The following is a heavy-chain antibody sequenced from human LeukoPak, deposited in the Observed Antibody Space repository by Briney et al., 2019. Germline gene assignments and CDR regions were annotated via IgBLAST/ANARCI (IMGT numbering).Heavy chain of an antibody. J-gene: IGHJ5*02. CDR3: ATLHRKLAGGYNWFDP. CDR1: GYTLTELS. D-gene: IGHD6-13*01. Sequence: ASVKVSCEVSGYTLTELSMHWVRQAPGKGLEWMGGFDPEDGETIYAQKFQGRVTMTEDTSTDTAYMELSSLRSEDTAVYYCATLHRKLAGGYNWFDPWGQGTLVTVSS. V-gene: IGHV1-24*01. CDR2: FDPEDGET.